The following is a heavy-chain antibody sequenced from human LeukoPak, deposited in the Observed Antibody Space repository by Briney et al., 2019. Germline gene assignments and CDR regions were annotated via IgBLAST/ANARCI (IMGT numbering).Heavy chain of an antibody. J-gene: IGHJ6*02. V-gene: IGHV4-30-4*01. CDR2: IYYSGST. D-gene: IGHD2-2*01. CDR1: GGSISSGDYY. CDR3: ARDVLGYCSSTSCSGVYGMDV. Sequence: SQTLSLTCTVSGGSISSGDYYWSWIRQPPGKGLEWIGYIYYSGSTYYNPSLKSRVTISVDTSKNQFSLKLSSVTAADTAVYYCARDVLGYCSSTSCSGVYGMDVWGQGTTVTVSS.